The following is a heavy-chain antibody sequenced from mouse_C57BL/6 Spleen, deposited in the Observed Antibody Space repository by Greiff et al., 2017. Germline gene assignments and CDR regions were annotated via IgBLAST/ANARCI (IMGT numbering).Heavy chain of an antibody. Sequence: LQESGPELVKPGASVKISCKASGYAFSSSWMNWVKQRPGKGLEWIGRIYPGDGDTNYNGKFKGKATLTADKASSTAYMQLSILTSEDSAVYFCARFDGYYVGFAYWGQGTLVTVSA. CDR3: ARFDGYYVGFAY. J-gene: IGHJ3*01. CDR1: GYAFSSSW. D-gene: IGHD2-3*01. CDR2: IYPGDGDT. V-gene: IGHV1-82*01.